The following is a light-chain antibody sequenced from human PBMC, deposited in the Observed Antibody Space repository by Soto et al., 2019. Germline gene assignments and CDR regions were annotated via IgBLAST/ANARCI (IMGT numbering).Light chain of an antibody. CDR1: SSNTGAGYN. CDR3: QSYDRSLSASV. J-gene: IGLJ3*02. Sequence: QTVVTQPPSVSGAPGQRVTISCTGTSSNTGAGYNVHWYQQLPGTAPKLLIYSNTNRPSGVPDRFSGSKSGTSASLAITGLQAEDEGDYYCQSYDRSLSASVFGGGTKLTVL. CDR2: SNT. V-gene: IGLV1-40*01.